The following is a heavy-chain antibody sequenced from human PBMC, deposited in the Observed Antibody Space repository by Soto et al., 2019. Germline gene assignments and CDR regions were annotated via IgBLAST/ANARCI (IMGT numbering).Heavy chain of an antibody. D-gene: IGHD6-19*01. V-gene: IGHV4-61*01. CDR2: IYYSGST. Sequence: SETLSLTCTVSGGSVSSGSYYWSWIRQLPGKGLEWIGYIYYSGSTNYNPSLKSRVTISVDTSKNQFSLKLSSVTAADTAVYYCARDAPAYSSGWYKRFDYWGQGTLVTVSS. CDR1: GGSVSSGSYY. CDR3: ARDAPAYSSGWYKRFDY. J-gene: IGHJ4*02.